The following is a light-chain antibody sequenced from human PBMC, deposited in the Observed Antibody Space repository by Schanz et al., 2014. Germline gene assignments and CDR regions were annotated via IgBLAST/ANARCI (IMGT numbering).Light chain of an antibody. V-gene: IGKV1-5*01. J-gene: IGKJ2*01. CDR3: QQSYSTPLYT. CDR2: DAS. Sequence: DIQMTQSPSTLSASVGDRVTITCRASQTISTWLAWYQQKPGKAPKLLIYDASTLKSGVPSRFSGSRSGTDFTLTISSLQPEDFATYYCQQSYSTPLYTFGQGTKLEIK. CDR1: QTISTW.